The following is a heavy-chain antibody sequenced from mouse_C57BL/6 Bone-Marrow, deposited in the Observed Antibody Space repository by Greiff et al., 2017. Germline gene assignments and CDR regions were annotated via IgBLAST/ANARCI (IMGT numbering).Heavy chain of an antibody. CDR1: GYTFTGYW. CDR2: ILPGSGST. D-gene: IGHD2-2*01. V-gene: IGHV1-9*01. J-gene: IGHJ4*01. Sequence: QVQLQQSGAELMKPGASVKLSCKATGYTFTGYWIEWVKQRPGHGLEWIGEILPGSGSTNYNEKFKGKATFTADTSSNTAYMQLSSLTTEDSAIYYGAREGCYYYGCRDYAMDYWGQGTSVTVSS. CDR3: AREGCYYYGCRDYAMDY.